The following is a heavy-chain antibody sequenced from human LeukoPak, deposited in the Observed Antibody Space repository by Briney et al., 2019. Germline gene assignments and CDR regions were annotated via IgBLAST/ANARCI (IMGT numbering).Heavy chain of an antibody. V-gene: IGHV4-4*07. CDR3: ARVGSYSHLYYYYYYMDV. J-gene: IGHJ6*03. D-gene: IGHD2-21*01. CDR2: IYTSGST. Sequence: SETLSLTCTVSGGSISSYYWSWIRQPAGKGLEWIGRIYTSGSTNYNPSLKSRVTMSVDTSKNQFSLKLSSVTAADTAVYYCARVGSYSHLYYYYYYMDVWGKETTVTVSS. CDR1: GGSISSYY.